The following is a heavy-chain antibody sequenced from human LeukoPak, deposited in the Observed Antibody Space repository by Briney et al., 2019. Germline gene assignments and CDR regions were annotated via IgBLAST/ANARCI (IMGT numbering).Heavy chain of an antibody. J-gene: IGHJ3*02. D-gene: IGHD6-13*01. Sequence: PSETLSLTCTVSGGSISSSSYYWGWIRQPPGKGLEWIGSIYYSGSTYYNPSLKSRVTISVDTSKNQFSLKLSSVTAADTAVYYCATQIAAAGLSLGGDAFDIWGEGTMVTVSS. CDR3: ATQIAAAGLSLGGDAFDI. CDR2: IYYSGST. CDR1: GGSISSSSYY. V-gene: IGHV4-39*01.